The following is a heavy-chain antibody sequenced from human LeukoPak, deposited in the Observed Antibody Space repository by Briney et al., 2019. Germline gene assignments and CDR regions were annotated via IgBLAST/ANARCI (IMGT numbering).Heavy chain of an antibody. J-gene: IGHJ4*02. CDR2: IRGSTSYT. Sequence: GGSLRLSCAASGFTFSTYTMNWVRQAPGKGLEWVSYIRGSTSYTYYADSVKGRFTISRDNAKNSLYLQMNSLRAEDTAVYYCAKGWQLVDYWGQGTLVTVSS. V-gene: IGHV3-21*06. CDR3: AKGWQLVDY. CDR1: GFTFSTYT. D-gene: IGHD1-26*01.